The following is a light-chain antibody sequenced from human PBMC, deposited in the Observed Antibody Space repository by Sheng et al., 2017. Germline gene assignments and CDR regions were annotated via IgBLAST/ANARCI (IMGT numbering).Light chain of an antibody. CDR3: QQYYSFPPT. V-gene: IGKV3-20*01. CDR2: GAS. CDR1: QNVNSNF. J-gene: IGKJ1*01. Sequence: EIVLTQSPGTLSLSPGERATFSCRASQNVNSNFLAWYQQRPGQAPRLLIYGASNRATGIPDRFSGSGSGTDFTLTISRLEPEDFAVYYCQQYYSFPPTFGQGTKVEIK.